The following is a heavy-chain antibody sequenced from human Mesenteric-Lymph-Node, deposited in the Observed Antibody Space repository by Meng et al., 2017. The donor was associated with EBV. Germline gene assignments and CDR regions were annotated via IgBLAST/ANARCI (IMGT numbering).Heavy chain of an antibody. CDR1: GYTFTGYY. V-gene: IGHV1-2*04. J-gene: IGHJ4*02. CDR3: ATLPAASTPHFSA. Sequence: QVQVWQSGAEVKKPGASGKVSCKASGYTFTGYYLHWVRQAPGQGLEWMGWINPNSGDTNYAQKFQGWVTMTRDTSINTAYMELSSLRSDATAVYYCATLPAASTPHFSAWGQGTLVTVSS. CDR2: INPNSGDT. D-gene: IGHD2-2*01.